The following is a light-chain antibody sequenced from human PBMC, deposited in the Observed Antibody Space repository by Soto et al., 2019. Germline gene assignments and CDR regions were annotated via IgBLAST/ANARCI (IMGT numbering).Light chain of an antibody. CDR3: QQYGSWT. V-gene: IGKV3-20*01. CDR2: GAS. J-gene: IGKJ1*01. CDR1: QSFDTNY. Sequence: EIVLTQSPVTLSLSPGEMATLSCRASQSFDTNYLAWYQQRPGQAPRLLIYGASTRAAGIPDRFSGSGSGTDYTLTISRLEPEDCAVYYCQQYGSWTFGRGTKVDIK.